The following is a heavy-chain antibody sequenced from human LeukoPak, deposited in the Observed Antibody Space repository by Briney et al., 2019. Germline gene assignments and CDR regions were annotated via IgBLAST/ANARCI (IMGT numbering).Heavy chain of an antibody. CDR3: AKVQQLATIYYFDY. D-gene: IGHD6-13*01. CDR1: GFTFSSCA. V-gene: IGHV3-23*01. CDR2: MSGSGGTT. Sequence: PGGSLRLSCAASGFTFSSCAMSWVRQAPGKGLEWVSAMSGSGGTTYYADSVKGRFAISRDNSKNTLYLQMSSLRTEDTALYYCAKVQQLATIYYFDYWGQGSLVTVSS. J-gene: IGHJ4*02.